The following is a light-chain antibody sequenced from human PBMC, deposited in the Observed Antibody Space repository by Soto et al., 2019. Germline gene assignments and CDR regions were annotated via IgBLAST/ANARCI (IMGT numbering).Light chain of an antibody. CDR1: QSVRSY. V-gene: IGKV3-11*01. J-gene: IGKJ4*01. CDR2: DAS. CDR3: QQRSNWPLLT. Sequence: IVLTQSPATLSLSPGERATLSCRASQSVRSYVAWYQQKPGQAPRLLIYDASNRATGIPARFSGSGSGTDFTLTISSLEPEDFAVYYCQQRSNWPLLTFGGGTKVDIK.